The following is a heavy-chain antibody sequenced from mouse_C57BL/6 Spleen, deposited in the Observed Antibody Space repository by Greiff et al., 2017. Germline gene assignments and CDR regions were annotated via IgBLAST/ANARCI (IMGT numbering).Heavy chain of an antibody. D-gene: IGHD2-2*01. V-gene: IGHV5-16*01. Sequence: EVKLVESEGGLVQPGSSMKLSCTASGFTFSDYYMAWVRQVPEKGLEWVANINYDGSSTYYLDSLKSRFIISRDNAKNILYPQMSSLKSEDTATYYCARSLYGYAESDYAMDYWGQGTSVTVSS. CDR1: GFTFSDYY. CDR3: ARSLYGYAESDYAMDY. J-gene: IGHJ4*01. CDR2: INYDGSST.